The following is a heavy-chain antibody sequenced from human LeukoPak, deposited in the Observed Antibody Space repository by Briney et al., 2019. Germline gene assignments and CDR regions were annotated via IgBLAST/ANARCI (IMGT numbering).Heavy chain of an antibody. CDR1: DYSISSGYY. Sequence: SETLSLTCAVSDYSISSGYYWGWIRPPPAKGLEWIGSIYHSGSTYYNPSLKSRVTISVDTSKNQFSLKLSSVTTADTAVYYCARQAGWRRGVLVVVPAASLDYWGQGTLVTVSS. V-gene: IGHV4-38-2*01. J-gene: IGHJ4*02. D-gene: IGHD2-2*01. CDR2: IYHSGST. CDR3: ARQAGWRRGVLVVVPAASLDY.